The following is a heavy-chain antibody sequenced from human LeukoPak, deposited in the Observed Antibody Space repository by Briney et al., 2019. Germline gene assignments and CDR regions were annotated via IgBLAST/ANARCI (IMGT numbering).Heavy chain of an antibody. Sequence: PSETLSLTCSVSGGSISSLYWCWIRQPPGKGLEWIGYIYYSGSTNYNPSLKSRVTISVDTSKNQFSLNLTSVTAADTAVYYRARCNSNYVSWFDPWGQGTLVTVSS. V-gene: IGHV4-59*11. J-gene: IGHJ5*02. D-gene: IGHD4-11*01. CDR2: IYYSGST. CDR3: ARCNSNYVSWFDP. CDR1: GGSISSLY.